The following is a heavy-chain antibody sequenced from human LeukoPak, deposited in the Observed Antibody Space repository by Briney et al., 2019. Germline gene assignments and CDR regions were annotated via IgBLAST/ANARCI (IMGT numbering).Heavy chain of an antibody. CDR2: ISGSGGST. Sequence: PGGSLRLSCAASGFTFSSYAMSWVRQAPGKGLEWVSAISGSGGSTYYADSVKGRFTISRDNSKNTLYLQMNRLKTEDKAVYYCAKAALDYYDSSGYYYGGACFDYWGQGTLVTVSS. V-gene: IGHV3-23*01. D-gene: IGHD3-22*01. CDR3: AKAALDYYDSSGYYYGGACFDY. CDR1: GFTFSSYA. J-gene: IGHJ4*02.